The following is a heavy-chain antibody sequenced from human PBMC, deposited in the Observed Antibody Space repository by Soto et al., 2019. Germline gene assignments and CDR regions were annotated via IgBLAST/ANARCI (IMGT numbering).Heavy chain of an antibody. D-gene: IGHD3-22*01. CDR3: ARDAASTYYDSRNYYPHFDP. Sequence: SETLSLTCTVSGVSISSSGFYWSWIRQHPGKGLEWIGYTFYTGASYYNPSLKSRVSISVDTSKDQFSLELTSVTAADTAVYYCARDAASTYYDSRNYYPHFDPWGQGTLVTVSS. CDR1: GVSISSSGFY. V-gene: IGHV4-31*03. J-gene: IGHJ5*02. CDR2: TFYTGAS.